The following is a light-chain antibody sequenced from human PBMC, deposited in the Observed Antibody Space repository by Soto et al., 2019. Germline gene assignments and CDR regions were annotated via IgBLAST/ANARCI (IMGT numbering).Light chain of an antibody. CDR1: QSVSNF. CDR3: QVRSNWPTWT. Sequence: LLTQSPATLSLSPGDRATLSCRASQSVSNFLAWYQQKPGQAPRLLLYDASNRATGIPARFSGGGSGTDFTLTISSLEPEDFAVYYCQVRSNWPTWTFGQGTKVDIK. J-gene: IGKJ1*01. CDR2: DAS. V-gene: IGKV3-11*01.